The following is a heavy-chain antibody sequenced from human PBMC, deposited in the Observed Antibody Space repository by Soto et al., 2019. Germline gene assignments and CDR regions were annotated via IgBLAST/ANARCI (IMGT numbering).Heavy chain of an antibody. D-gene: IGHD1-26*01. V-gene: IGHV3-23*01. CDR1: GFTFSSDA. CDR3: AKHSGELTRWRTEYYFDY. J-gene: IGHJ4*02. Sequence: PGWSLRLSCAASGFTFSSDAMSWVRQAPGKGLEWVSAISGSGGSTYYADSVKGRFTISRDNSKNTLYLQMNSLRAEDTAVYYCAKHSGELTRWRTEYYFDYWGQGTLVTVS. CDR2: ISGSGGST.